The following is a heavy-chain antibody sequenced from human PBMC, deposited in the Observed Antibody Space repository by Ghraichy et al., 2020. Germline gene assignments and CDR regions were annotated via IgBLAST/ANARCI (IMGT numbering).Heavy chain of an antibody. Sequence: GGSLRLSCAASGFTFSSYSMNWVRQAPGKGLEWVSSISSSSSYIYYADSVKGRFTISRDNAKNSLYLQMNSLRAEDTAVYYCARDLIAGRLRFLEWLSNYGMDVWGQGTTVTVSS. CDR3: ARDLIAGRLRFLEWLSNYGMDV. J-gene: IGHJ6*02. V-gene: IGHV3-21*01. CDR1: GFTFSSYS. CDR2: ISSSSSYI. D-gene: IGHD3-3*01.